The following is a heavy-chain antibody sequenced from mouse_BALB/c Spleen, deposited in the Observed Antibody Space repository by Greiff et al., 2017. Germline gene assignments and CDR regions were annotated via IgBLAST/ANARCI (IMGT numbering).Heavy chain of an antibody. D-gene: IGHD1-1*01. Sequence: EVQVVESGGGLVKPGGSLKLSCAASGFTFSSYAMSWVRQTPEKRLEWVATISSGGSYTYYPDSVKGRFTISRDNAKNTLYLQMSSLRSEDTAMYYCARHNYGSSEYFDVWGAGTTVTVSS. J-gene: IGHJ1*01. CDR2: ISSGGSYT. V-gene: IGHV5-9-3*01. CDR1: GFTFSSYA. CDR3: ARHNYGSSEYFDV.